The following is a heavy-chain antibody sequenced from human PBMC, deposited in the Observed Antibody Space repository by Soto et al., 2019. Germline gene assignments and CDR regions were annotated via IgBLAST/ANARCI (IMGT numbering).Heavy chain of an antibody. CDR2: IYHSGST. CDR1: GGSISSYY. V-gene: IGHV4-59*01. D-gene: IGHD6-19*01. CDR3: ARQQWLVLNAFDI. Sequence: QVQLQEAGPGLVKPSETLSLTCTVSGGSISSYYWSWIRQPPGKGLEWIGYIYHSGSTNYNPSLTSRVTISVDTSKNQFSLKLSSVTAADTAVYYCARQQWLVLNAFDIWGQGTMGTVSS. J-gene: IGHJ3*02.